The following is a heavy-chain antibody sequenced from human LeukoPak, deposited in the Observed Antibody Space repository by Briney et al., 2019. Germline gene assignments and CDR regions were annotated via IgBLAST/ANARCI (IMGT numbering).Heavy chain of an antibody. CDR3: AELGITVIGGV. CDR2: ISSSGSTI. J-gene: IGHJ6*04. D-gene: IGHD3-10*02. CDR1: GFTFSSYE. V-gene: IGHV3-48*03. Sequence: GGSLRLSCAASGFTFSSYEMNWVRQAPGKELEWVSYISSSGSTIYYADSVKGRFTISRDNAKNSLYLQMNSLRAEDTAVYYCAELGITVIGGVWGKGTTVTISS.